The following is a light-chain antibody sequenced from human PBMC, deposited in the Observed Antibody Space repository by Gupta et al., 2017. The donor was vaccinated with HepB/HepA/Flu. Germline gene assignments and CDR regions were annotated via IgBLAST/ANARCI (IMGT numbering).Light chain of an antibody. CDR1: QGISSR. CDR3: QQANSFPWT. Sequence: QMTQSPSFLSASVGDRVTITCRASQGISSRLAWYQQKPGKAPKLLIYGASSLQSGVPSRFSGSGSGTDFTLTISSLQPEDFGTYFCQQANSFPWTFGQGTKVEIK. CDR2: GAS. J-gene: IGKJ1*01. V-gene: IGKV1-12*01.